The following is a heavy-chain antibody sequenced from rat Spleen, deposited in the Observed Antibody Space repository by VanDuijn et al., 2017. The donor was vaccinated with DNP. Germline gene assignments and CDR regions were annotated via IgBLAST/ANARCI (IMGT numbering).Heavy chain of an antibody. V-gene: IGHV5-25*01. CDR1: GITFSNYY. CDR3: ARHNYGYYFDY. D-gene: IGHD1-11*01. CDR2: ISTGGGNT. J-gene: IGHJ2*01. Sequence: EVQLVESGGGLVQPGRSMKLSCAALGITFSNYYMAWVRQAPTKGLEWVASISTGGGNTYYRDSVKGQFTISRDNSKSSLYLQMNSLKSEDTATYYCARHNYGYYFDYWGQGVMVTVSS.